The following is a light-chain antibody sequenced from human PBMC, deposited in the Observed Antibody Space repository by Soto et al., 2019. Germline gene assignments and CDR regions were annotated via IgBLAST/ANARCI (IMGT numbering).Light chain of an antibody. CDR2: GAS. Sequence: ETVMTQSPATLSLSPGERATLSCRASQSVSSKLVWYQQKPGQAPRFLIYGASTRATGIPARFRGSGSGTEFTLTISSLQSEDFGVYYCHQYNNLWTFGQGTKVDI. V-gene: IGKV3-15*01. J-gene: IGKJ1*01. CDR1: QSVSSK. CDR3: HQYNNLWT.